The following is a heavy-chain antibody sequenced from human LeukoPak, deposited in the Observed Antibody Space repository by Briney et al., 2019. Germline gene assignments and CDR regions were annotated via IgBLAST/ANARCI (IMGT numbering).Heavy chain of an antibody. J-gene: IGHJ4*02. D-gene: IGHD6-6*01. Sequence: ASVKVSCKASGYTFTSYYMHWVRQAPGQGLEWMGWINPNSGGTNYAQKFQGRVTMTRDTSISTAYMELSRLRSDDTAVYYCARVTSIAARPVIGYWGQGTLVTVSS. CDR3: ARVTSIAARPVIGY. V-gene: IGHV1-2*02. CDR1: GYTFTSYY. CDR2: INPNSGGT.